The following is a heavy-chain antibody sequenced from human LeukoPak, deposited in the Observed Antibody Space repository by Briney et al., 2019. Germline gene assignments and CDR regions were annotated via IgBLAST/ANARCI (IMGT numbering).Heavy chain of an antibody. CDR3: AKALGFGELSSYFDY. V-gene: IGHV3-9*01. J-gene: IGHJ4*02. D-gene: IGHD3-10*01. CDR1: GFTFDDYA. CDR2: ISWNSGSI. Sequence: GRSLRLSCAASGFTFDDYAMHWVRHAPGKGLEWVSGISWNSGSIVYADSVKGRFTISRDNAKNSLYLQMNSLRAEDTALYYCAKALGFGELSSYFDYWGQGTLVTVSS.